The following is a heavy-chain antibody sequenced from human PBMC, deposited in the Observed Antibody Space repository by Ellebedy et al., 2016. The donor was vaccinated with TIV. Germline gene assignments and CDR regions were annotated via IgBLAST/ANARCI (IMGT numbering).Heavy chain of an antibody. CDR2: INSDGSA. Sequence: GESLKISCAVSGFRVSDNYLSWVRQVPGKGLECVSVINSDGSAYYTDSVKGRFTISRDNSKNTVSLQMNSLRAEDTGVYYCTRDWWGLGVSWGQGTLVTVSS. V-gene: IGHV3-53*01. CDR1: GFRVSDNY. CDR3: TRDWWGLGVS. J-gene: IGHJ5*02. D-gene: IGHD2-21*02.